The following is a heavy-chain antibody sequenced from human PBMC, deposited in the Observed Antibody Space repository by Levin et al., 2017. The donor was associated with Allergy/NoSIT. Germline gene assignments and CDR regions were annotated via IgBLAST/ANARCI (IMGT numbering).Heavy chain of an antibody. Sequence: SCKASGGTFSSYAISWVRQAPGQGLEWMGGIIPIFGTANYAQKFQGRVTITADKSTSTAYMELSSLRSEDTAVYYCARVVTMVRGVGENYYYYGMDVWGQGTTVTVSS. V-gene: IGHV1-69*06. CDR3: ARVVTMVRGVGENYYYYGMDV. J-gene: IGHJ6*02. D-gene: IGHD3-10*01. CDR1: GGTFSSYA. CDR2: IIPIFGTA.